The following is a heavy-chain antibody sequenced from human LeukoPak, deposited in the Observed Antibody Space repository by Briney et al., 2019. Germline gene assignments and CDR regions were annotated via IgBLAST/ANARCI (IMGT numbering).Heavy chain of an antibody. J-gene: IGHJ4*02. CDR3: ARAYSGYELYFDY. Sequence: PGGSLRLSCAASGFTFSSYAMHWVRQAPGKGLEWVAVISYDGSNKYYADSVKGRFTISRDNSKNTLYLQMNSLGAEDTAVYYCARAYSGYELYFDYRGQGTLVTVSS. V-gene: IGHV3-30*04. CDR2: ISYDGSNK. CDR1: GFTFSSYA. D-gene: IGHD5-12*01.